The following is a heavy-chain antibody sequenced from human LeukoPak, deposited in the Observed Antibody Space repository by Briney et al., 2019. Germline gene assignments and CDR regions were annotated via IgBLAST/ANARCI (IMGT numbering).Heavy chain of an antibody. CDR2: IYCSGST. D-gene: IGHD6-13*01. Sequence: SETLSLTCTVSGGSISSGDYYWSWIRQPPGKGLEWIGYIYCSGSTYYNPSLKSRVTISVDTSKNQFSLKLSSVTAADTAVYYCARVPIAAAEYYFDYWGQGTLVTVSS. J-gene: IGHJ4*02. CDR3: ARVPIAAAEYYFDY. CDR1: GGSISSGDYY. V-gene: IGHV4-30-4*01.